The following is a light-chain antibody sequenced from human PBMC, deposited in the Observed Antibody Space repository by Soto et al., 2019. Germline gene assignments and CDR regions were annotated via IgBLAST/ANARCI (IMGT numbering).Light chain of an antibody. V-gene: IGKV1-5*01. Sequence: DIQMTQSPSTLSASVGDRVTITCRASQSISNWLAWYQQRPGKAPNLLIYDASTLESGVPSRFSGSGSGTEFTLTISSLQPDDFATYYCQQYYHYSPYTFCQGTKLDIK. CDR3: QQYYHYSPYT. CDR1: QSISNW. CDR2: DAS. J-gene: IGKJ2*01.